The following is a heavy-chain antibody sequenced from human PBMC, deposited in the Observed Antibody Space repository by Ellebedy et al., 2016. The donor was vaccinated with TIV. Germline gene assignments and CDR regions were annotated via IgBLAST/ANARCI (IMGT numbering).Heavy chain of an antibody. CDR3: ERRSRGTPYYFDY. J-gene: IGHJ4*02. Sequence: PGGSLRLSCVASGFTFSSYYMTWVRQAPGKGLEWISYISGSGGMMDHADSVKGRFTISRDNAKNSLYLQLSSLRAEDTAVYYCERRSRGTPYYFDYWGQGALVTGSS. D-gene: IGHD3-10*01. CDR2: ISGSGGMM. V-gene: IGHV3-48*03. CDR1: GFTFSSYY.